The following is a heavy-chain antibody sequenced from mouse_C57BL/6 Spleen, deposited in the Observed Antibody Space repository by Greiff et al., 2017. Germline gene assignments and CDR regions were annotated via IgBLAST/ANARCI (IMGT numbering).Heavy chain of an antibody. V-gene: IGHV1-80*01. CDR2: IYPGDGDT. D-gene: IGHD1-1*01. Sequence: VQLVESGAELVKPGASVKISCKASGYAFSSYWMNWVKQRPGKGLEWIGQIYPGDGDTNYNGKFKGKATLTAYKSSSTAYMQLSSLTSEDSAVYVCARSYYYGSSLYYFDYWGQGTTLTVSS. CDR1: GYAFSSYW. J-gene: IGHJ2*01. CDR3: ARSYYYGSSLYYFDY.